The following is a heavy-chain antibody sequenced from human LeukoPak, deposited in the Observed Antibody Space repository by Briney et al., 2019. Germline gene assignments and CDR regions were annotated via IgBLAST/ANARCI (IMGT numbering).Heavy chain of an antibody. Sequence: GGSLRLSCAASGFTVSSTYMTWVRQAPGKGLEWVSVIYNGDSTNYADSVQGRFTISRDNSKNTLYLQMNSLRADDTAVYYCARGIQWLVFDYWGQGTLVTVSS. V-gene: IGHV3-53*01. CDR2: IYNGDST. J-gene: IGHJ4*02. CDR1: GFTVSSTY. D-gene: IGHD6-19*01. CDR3: ARGIQWLVFDY.